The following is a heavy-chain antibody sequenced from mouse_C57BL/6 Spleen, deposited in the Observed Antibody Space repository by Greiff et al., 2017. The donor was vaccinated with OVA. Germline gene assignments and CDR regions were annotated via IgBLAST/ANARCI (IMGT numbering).Heavy chain of an antibody. CDR2: FHPYNDDT. CDR3: ARGGYYDFDY. Sequence: VQLQQSGAELVKPGASVKMSCKASGYTFTTYPIEWMKQNHGKSLEWIGNFHPYNDDTNYNEKFKSKATLTVDKSSSTAYMQLSSLTYEDSAVYYCARGGYYDFDYWGQGTTLTVSS. CDR1: GYTFTTYP. D-gene: IGHD1-1*01. J-gene: IGHJ2*01. V-gene: IGHV1-47*01.